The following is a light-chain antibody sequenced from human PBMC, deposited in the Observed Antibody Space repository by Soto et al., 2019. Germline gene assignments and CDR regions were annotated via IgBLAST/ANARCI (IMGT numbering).Light chain of an antibody. CDR3: QQYGSSPPWT. CDR2: GAS. V-gene: IGKV3-20*01. CDR1: QSVSSSY. J-gene: IGKJ1*01. Sequence: EIVLTQSPGTLSLSPGERATLSCRASQSVSSSYLAWYQQKPGQAPRLLIYGASSRATGIPDRFSGSGSGTDFTLTISRLEREDLAVYYCQQYGSSPPWTFGQGTKVEIK.